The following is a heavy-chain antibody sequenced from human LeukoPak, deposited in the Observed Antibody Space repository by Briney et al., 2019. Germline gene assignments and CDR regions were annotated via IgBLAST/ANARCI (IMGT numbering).Heavy chain of an antibody. J-gene: IGHJ4*02. CDR2: IYCSDGST. Sequence: GASVKVSCKTSGYTFTTYYIHWVRQAPGQGLEWMGSIYCSDGSTIYGQKFQGRVTITRDTSTSTVYMDLSGLRPEDTAVYYCARDWELTYWGQGTLVTVSS. D-gene: IGHD1-7*01. V-gene: IGHV1-46*01. CDR1: GYTFTTYY. CDR3: ARDWELTY.